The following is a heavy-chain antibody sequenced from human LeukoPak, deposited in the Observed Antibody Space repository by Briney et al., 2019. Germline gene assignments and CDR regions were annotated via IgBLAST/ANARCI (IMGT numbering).Heavy chain of an antibody. D-gene: IGHD6-19*01. V-gene: IGHV3-74*01. J-gene: IGHJ4*02. Sequence: PGGSLRLSCAASGFTFSSYWMHWVRQAPGKGLVWVSRINSDGSSTSYADSVKGRFTISRDNAKNSLYLQMNSLRAEDTAVYYCARVRTQWLAFDYWGQGTLVTVSS. CDR1: GFTFSSYW. CDR3: ARVRTQWLAFDY. CDR2: INSDGSST.